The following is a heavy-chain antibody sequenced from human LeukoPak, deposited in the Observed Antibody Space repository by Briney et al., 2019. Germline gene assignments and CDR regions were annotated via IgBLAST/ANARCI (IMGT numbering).Heavy chain of an antibody. CDR1: GFTFSSYG. J-gene: IGHJ4*02. CDR3: AKVLTYYYDSSGYPGDY. V-gene: IGHV3-30*02. CDR2: IRYDGSNK. D-gene: IGHD3-22*01. Sequence: GGSLRLSCAASGFTFSSYGMHWVRQAPGKGLEWVAFIRYDGSNKHYADSVKGRFTISRDNSKNTLYLQMNSLRAEDTAVYYCAKVLTYYYDSSGYPGDYWGQGTLVTVSS.